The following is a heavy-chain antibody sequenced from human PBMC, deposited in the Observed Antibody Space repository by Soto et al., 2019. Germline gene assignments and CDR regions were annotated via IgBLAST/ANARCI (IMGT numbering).Heavy chain of an antibody. V-gene: IGHV1-46*01. CDR3: AREYYDILTGYQGWFDP. CDR1: GYTFRNFG. CDR2: INPSGGST. Sequence: ASVKVSCKASGYTFRNFGISWVRQAPGQGLEWMGIINPSGGSTSYAQKFQGRVTMTRDTSTSTVYMELSSLRSEDTAVYYCAREYYDILTGYQGWFDPWGQGTLVTVSS. D-gene: IGHD3-9*01. J-gene: IGHJ5*02.